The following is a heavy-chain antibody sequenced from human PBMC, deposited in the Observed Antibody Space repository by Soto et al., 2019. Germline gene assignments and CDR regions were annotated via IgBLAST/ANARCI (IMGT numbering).Heavy chain of an antibody. CDR2: IETDGSNT. D-gene: IGHD3-3*02. Sequence: EVQLVESGGGLVQPGGSLRLSCAASGFTFSSYWMHWVRQAPGKGLVWVSRIETDGSNTSYVDSVKGRFTISRDNAKNTLYLQVNSLRAEDTAVYYGARGVASAFDPWGQGTLVTVSS. V-gene: IGHV3-74*01. CDR3: ARGVASAFDP. J-gene: IGHJ5*02. CDR1: GFTFSSYW.